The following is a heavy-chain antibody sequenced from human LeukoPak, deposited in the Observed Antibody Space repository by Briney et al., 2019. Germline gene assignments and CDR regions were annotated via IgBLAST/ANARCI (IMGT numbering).Heavy chain of an antibody. Sequence: RGSLRLSCAASGFTFRDYYMSWLREARGEGGEGGSYISSSGSTIYYADSVKGRFTISRDNAKNSLYLQMNSLRAEDTAVYYCWATSGIAVAGIPDAFDIWGQGTMVTVSS. CDR3: WATSGIAVAGIPDAFDI. CDR1: GFTFRDYY. D-gene: IGHD6-19*01. CDR2: ISSSGSTI. J-gene: IGHJ3*02. V-gene: IGHV3-11*04.